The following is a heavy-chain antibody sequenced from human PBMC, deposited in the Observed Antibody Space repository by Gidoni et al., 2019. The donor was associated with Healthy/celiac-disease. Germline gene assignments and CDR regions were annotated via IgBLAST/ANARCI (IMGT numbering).Heavy chain of an antibody. CDR1: GFTFSSYA. CDR2: ISYDGSNK. J-gene: IGHJ3*02. V-gene: IGHV3-30-3*01. Sequence: QVQLVESGGGVVQPGRSLRLSCAASGFTFSSYAMHWVRQAPGKGLEWVAVISYDGSNKYYADSVKGRFTISRDNSKNTLYLQMNSLRAEDTAVYYCASPGLRFLEWLPSDAFDIWGQGTMVTVSS. CDR3: ASPGLRFLEWLPSDAFDI. D-gene: IGHD3-3*01.